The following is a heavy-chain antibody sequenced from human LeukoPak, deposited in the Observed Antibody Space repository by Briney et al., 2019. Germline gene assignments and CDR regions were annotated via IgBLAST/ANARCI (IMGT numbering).Heavy chain of an antibody. D-gene: IGHD6-13*01. V-gene: IGHV3-23*01. CDR1: GFTFSSYA. Sequence: GGSLRLSCAASGFTFSSYAMSWVRQAPGKGLEWVSAISGSGGSTYYADSVKGRFTISRDNSKNTLYLQMNSLRAEDTAVYYCAKDLHQDSGIYNNYFDYWGQGTLVTVSS. CDR3: AKDLHQDSGIYNNYFDY. J-gene: IGHJ4*02. CDR2: ISGSGGST.